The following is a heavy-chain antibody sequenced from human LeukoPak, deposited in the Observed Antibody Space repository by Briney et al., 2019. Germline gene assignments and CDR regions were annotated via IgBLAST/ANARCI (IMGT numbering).Heavy chain of an antibody. J-gene: IGHJ4*02. V-gene: IGHV1-46*01. D-gene: IGHD6-19*01. Sequence: ASVKVSCKASGYTFTSYYMHWVRQAPGQGLEWMGIINPSGGSTSYAQKFQGRVTMTRETSTNTVYMDLRSLRSEDRAVYYCARDAVAGTSFDYWGQGTLVTVSS. CDR1: GYTFTSYY. CDR3: ARDAVAGTSFDY. CDR2: INPSGGST.